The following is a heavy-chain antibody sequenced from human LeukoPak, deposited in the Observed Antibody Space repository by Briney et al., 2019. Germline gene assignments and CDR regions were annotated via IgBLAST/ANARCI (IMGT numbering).Heavy chain of an antibody. CDR1: GFTFSSYW. J-gene: IGHJ4*02. CDR2: IKQDGSEK. V-gene: IGHV3-7*01. CDR3: AREGYYGSGSPPSLYFDY. D-gene: IGHD3-10*01. Sequence: HPGGSLRLSCTASGFTFSSYWMSWVRQAPGKGLEWVANIKQDGSEKDYVDSVKGRFTISRDNSRSTLYLQMNSLRPEDTAIYYCAREGYYGSGSPPSLYFDYWGQGTLVTVSS.